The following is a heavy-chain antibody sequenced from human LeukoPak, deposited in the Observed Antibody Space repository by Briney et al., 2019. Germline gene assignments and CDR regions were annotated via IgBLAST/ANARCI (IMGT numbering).Heavy chain of an antibody. Sequence: GGSLRLSCAASGFTFSTYWMHWVRQAPGKGLVWVSAIHSSGATCYADSVKGRFTISRDTSKNTLYLQMNSLRAEDTAVYYCAKDLNSTYNYDSSGYEDAFDIWGQGTMVTVSS. CDR2: IHSSGAT. CDR3: AKDLNSTYNYDSSGYEDAFDI. J-gene: IGHJ3*02. CDR1: GFTFSTYW. V-gene: IGHV3-23*01. D-gene: IGHD3-22*01.